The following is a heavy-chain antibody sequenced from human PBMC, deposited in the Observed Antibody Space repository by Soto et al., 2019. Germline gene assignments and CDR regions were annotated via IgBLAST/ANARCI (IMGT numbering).Heavy chain of an antibody. CDR2: IYYSGST. CDR3: ARDAADCSGGSCYGVGWFDP. CDR1: GGSISSGGYC. V-gene: IGHV4-31*03. D-gene: IGHD2-15*01. Sequence: QVQLQESGPGLVKPSQTLSLTCTVSGGSISSGGYCWSWIRQHPGKGLEWIGYIYYSGSTYYNPSLKSRVTISVDTSKNQFSLKLSSVTAADTAVYYCARDAADCSGGSCYGVGWFDPWGQGTLVTVSS. J-gene: IGHJ5*02.